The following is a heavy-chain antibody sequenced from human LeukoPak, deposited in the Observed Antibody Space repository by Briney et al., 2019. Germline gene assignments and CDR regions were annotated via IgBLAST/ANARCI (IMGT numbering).Heavy chain of an antibody. CDR3: ARVDYGGFVGYYYYYMDV. D-gene: IGHD4-23*01. J-gene: IGHJ6*03. Sequence: PSQTLSLTCTVSGGSISSGDYYWSWIRQPPGKGLEWIGYIYYSGSTYYNPSLKSRVTISVDTSKNRFSLKLSSVTAADTAVYYCARVDYGGFVGYYYYYMDVWGKGTTVTVSS. CDR1: GGSISSGDYY. V-gene: IGHV4-30-4*08. CDR2: IYYSGST.